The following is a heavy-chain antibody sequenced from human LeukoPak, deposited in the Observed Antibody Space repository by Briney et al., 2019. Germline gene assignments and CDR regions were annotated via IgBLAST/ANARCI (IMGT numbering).Heavy chain of an antibody. CDR2: ISYDGSNK. Sequence: TGGSLRLSCAASGFTFSSYAMHWVRQAPGKGLEWVAVISYDGSNKYYADSVKGRFTIPRDNSKNTLYLQMNSLRAEDTAVYYCARGEQKGYFDWLGAILDYWGQGTLVTVSS. CDR3: ARGEQKGYFDWLGAILDY. D-gene: IGHD3-9*01. CDR1: GFTFSSYA. J-gene: IGHJ4*02. V-gene: IGHV3-30-3*01.